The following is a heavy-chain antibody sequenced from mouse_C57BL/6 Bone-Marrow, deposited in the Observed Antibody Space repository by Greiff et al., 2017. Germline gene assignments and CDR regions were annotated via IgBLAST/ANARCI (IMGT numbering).Heavy chain of an antibody. CDR1: GYTFTSYW. CDR3: VTGTGAMDY. V-gene: IGHV1-52*01. D-gene: IGHD4-1*01. J-gene: IGHJ4*01. CDR2: IDPSDSVT. Sequence: QVQLQQPGAELVRPGSSVKLSCKASGYTFTSYWMHWVKQRPIQGLEWIGNIDPSDSVTHYNQKFKDKATLTVDKSSSTAYMQLSSLTSEDSAVYYCVTGTGAMDYWGQGTSVTVSS.